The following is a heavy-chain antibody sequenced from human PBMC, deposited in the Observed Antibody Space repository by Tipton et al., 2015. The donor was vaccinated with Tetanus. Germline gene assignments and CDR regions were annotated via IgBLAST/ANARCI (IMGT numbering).Heavy chain of an antibody. CDR3: VGDDYSDNPRLYYRYGMDV. CDR2: IITTSASM. CDR1: GFTFSMYT. V-gene: IGHV3-21*01. J-gene: IGHJ6*02. D-gene: IGHD4-17*01. Sequence: SLRLSCEASGFTFSMYTMTWVRQAPGKGLEWVASIITTSASMYYGDSVKGRFTIPRHNGKNSLYLQMDSLRVEDTALYYCVGDDYSDNPRLYYRYGMDVWGQGTTVAVSS.